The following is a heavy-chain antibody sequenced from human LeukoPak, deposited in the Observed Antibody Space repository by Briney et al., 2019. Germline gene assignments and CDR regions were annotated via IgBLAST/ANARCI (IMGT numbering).Heavy chain of an antibody. V-gene: IGHV3-30*01. CDR3: ARAGYYDSSGYPSGLGAFDI. D-gene: IGHD3-22*01. CDR1: GFTFSSYA. Sequence: GRSLRLSCAASGFTFSSYAMHWVRQAPGRGLEWVAVISYDGSNKYYADTVKGRFTISRDNSKNTLYLQMNSLRAEDTAVYYCARAGYYDSSGYPSGLGAFDIWGQGTMVTVSS. CDR2: ISYDGSNK. J-gene: IGHJ3*02.